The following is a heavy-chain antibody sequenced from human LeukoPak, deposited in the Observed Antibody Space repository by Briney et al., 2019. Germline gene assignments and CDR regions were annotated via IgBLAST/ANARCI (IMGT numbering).Heavy chain of an antibody. Sequence: GSSVKVSCKASGGTFSSYAISWVRQAPGQGLEWMGRIIPILGIANYAQKFQGRVTITADKSTNTAYMELSSLRSEDTAVYYCARASPDWTDAFDIWGQGTMVTVSS. V-gene: IGHV1-69*04. J-gene: IGHJ3*02. CDR2: IIPILGIA. CDR3: ARASPDWTDAFDI. D-gene: IGHD3/OR15-3a*01. CDR1: GGTFSSYA.